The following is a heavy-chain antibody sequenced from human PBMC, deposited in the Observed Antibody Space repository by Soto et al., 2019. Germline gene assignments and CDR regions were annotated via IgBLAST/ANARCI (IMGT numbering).Heavy chain of an antibody. J-gene: IGHJ5*02. V-gene: IGHV4-34*01. Sequence: QVQLQQWGAGLWKPSHTLSLTCAVYGGSFSGYYWSWIRQPPGKGLEWIGEINHSGSTNYNPSLKSRVTISVDTSKNQFSLKLSPVTAAYAAVYYCARDHVRYFDWLWGWFDPWGQGTLVTVS. CDR2: INHSGST. CDR3: ARDHVRYFDWLWGWFDP. CDR1: GGSFSGYY. D-gene: IGHD3-9*01.